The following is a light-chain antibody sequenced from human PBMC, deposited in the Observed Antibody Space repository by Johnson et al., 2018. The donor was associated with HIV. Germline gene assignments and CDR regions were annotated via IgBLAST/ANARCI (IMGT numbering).Light chain of an antibody. J-gene: IGLJ1*01. V-gene: IGLV1-51*01. CDR3: GAWDSSLTTYV. CDR1: SSNFGNYY. Sequence: QSVLTQPPSVSAAPGQKVTISCSGSSSNFGNYYVSWYQQLPGTAPKLLIYDNYKRPSGIPDRFSGSQSGTSATLGITGLQTGEADYYCGAWDSSLTTYVFGTGTKVTVL. CDR2: DNY.